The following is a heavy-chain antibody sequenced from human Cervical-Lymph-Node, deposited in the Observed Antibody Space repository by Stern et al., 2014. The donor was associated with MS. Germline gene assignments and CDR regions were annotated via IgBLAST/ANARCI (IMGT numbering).Heavy chain of an antibody. CDR3: ATAPMYFYTSGSYDF. Sequence: QVQLVESGGGVVQPGRSLRLSCVASEFTFSIYGMYWVRQAPGKGLEWVGVVSYDDRKKNYADSAKGRFTLSRDNSKKTLYLQMNSLRSEDTAMYYCATAPMYFYTSGSYDFWGQGTLVTVSS. CDR2: VSYDDRKK. J-gene: IGHJ1*01. V-gene: IGHV3-30*03. CDR1: EFTFSIYG. D-gene: IGHD3-10*01.